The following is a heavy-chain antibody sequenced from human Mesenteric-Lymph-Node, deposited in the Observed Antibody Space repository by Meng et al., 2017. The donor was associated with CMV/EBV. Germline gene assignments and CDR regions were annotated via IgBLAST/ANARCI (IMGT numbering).Heavy chain of an antibody. J-gene: IGHJ4*02. CDR1: GGSVSSGSYY. CDR3: ARGSGSSRPNFDY. Sequence: SETLSLTCTVSGGSVSSGSYYWSWIRQPPGKGLEWIGYIYYSGYTNYNPSLKSRVTISVDTSKNQFSLKLTSVTAADTAVYYCARGSGSSRPNFDYWGQGTLVTVSS. V-gene: IGHV4-61*01. D-gene: IGHD3-10*01. CDR2: IYYSGYT.